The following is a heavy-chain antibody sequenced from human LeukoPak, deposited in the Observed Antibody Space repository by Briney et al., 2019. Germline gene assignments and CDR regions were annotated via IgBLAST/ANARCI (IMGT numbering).Heavy chain of an antibody. CDR2: IKSDGSST. D-gene: IGHD6-6*01. Sequence: GGSRRLSCAASGFTFSSYWMHWVRQAPGKGLVWVSRIKSDGSSTSYADSVKGRFTISRDNAKNTLYLQMNSLRAEDTAVYYCARTSAARYAFDIWGQGTMVTVSS. V-gene: IGHV3-74*01. CDR3: ARTSAARYAFDI. CDR1: GFTFSSYW. J-gene: IGHJ3*02.